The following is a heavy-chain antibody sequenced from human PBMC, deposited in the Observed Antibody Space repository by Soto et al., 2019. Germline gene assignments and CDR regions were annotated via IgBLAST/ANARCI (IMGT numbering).Heavy chain of an antibody. Sequence: PSETLSLTCTVSGGSIRSYYWTWIRQPRGKGLEWLGYIFYSGSTFYNPSLKSRVTISIHTSKSQFSLQLTSVTAADTAVYYCARGAADTAMVDSWGQGTLVTVSS. V-gene: IGHV4-59*01. J-gene: IGHJ4*02. D-gene: IGHD5-18*01. CDR3: ARGAADTAMVDS. CDR1: GGSIRSYY. CDR2: IFYSGST.